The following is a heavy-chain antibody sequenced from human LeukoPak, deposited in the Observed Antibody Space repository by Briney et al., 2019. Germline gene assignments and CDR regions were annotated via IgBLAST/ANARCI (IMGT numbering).Heavy chain of an antibody. CDR1: GYTFTSYG. CDR3: ARDIAAAGTRCFDY. V-gene: IGHV1-18*01. J-gene: IGHJ4*02. Sequence: ASAKVSCKASGYTFTSYGISWVRPAPGQGLDRMGWISAYNGKTNYAQKLQGRVTMTTDTSTSTAYMELRSLRSDDTAVYYCARDIAAAGTRCFDYWGQGTLVTVSS. CDR2: ISAYNGKT. D-gene: IGHD6-13*01.